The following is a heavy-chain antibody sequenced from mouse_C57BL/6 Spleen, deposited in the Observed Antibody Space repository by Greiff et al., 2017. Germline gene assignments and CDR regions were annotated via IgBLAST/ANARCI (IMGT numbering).Heavy chain of an antibody. Sequence: VQLQQSGAELVKPGASVKLSCKASGYTFTSYWMHWVKQRPGQGLEWIGMIHPNSGSTNYNEKFKSKATLTVDKSSSTAYMQLSSLTSEDSAVYYCARDRPSDGYPWFAYWGQGTLVTVSA. CDR3: ARDRPSDGYPWFAY. CDR2: IHPNSGST. D-gene: IGHD2-3*01. CDR1: GYTFTSYW. J-gene: IGHJ3*01. V-gene: IGHV1-64*01.